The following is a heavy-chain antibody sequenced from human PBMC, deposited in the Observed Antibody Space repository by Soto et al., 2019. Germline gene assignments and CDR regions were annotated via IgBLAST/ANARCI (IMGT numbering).Heavy chain of an antibody. Sequence: EVQLLESGGGLVQPGGSLRLSCAASGFTFSSYAMSWVRQAPGKGLEWVSAISGSGGSTYYADSVKGRFTISRDNSKNTLYLQMNSLRAEDTAVYYCATQLERTYYFDYWGQGTLVTVSS. J-gene: IGHJ4*02. V-gene: IGHV3-23*01. D-gene: IGHD1-1*01. CDR1: GFTFSSYA. CDR3: ATQLERTYYFDY. CDR2: ISGSGGST.